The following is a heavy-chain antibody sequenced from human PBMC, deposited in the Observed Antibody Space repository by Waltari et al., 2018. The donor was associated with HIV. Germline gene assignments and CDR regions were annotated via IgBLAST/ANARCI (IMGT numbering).Heavy chain of an antibody. CDR3: ARADRDTDYDILTGYFGY. J-gene: IGHJ4*02. D-gene: IGHD3-9*01. CDR1: GGSISSYY. Sequence: QVQLQESGPGLVKPSETLSLTCTVSGGSISSYYWSWIRQPPGKGLEWIGYIYYSGSTNTNPSRKSRVHISVDTSKNQFSLKLSSVTAADTAVYYCARADRDTDYDILTGYFGYWGQGTLVTVSS. V-gene: IGHV4-59*01. CDR2: IYYSGST.